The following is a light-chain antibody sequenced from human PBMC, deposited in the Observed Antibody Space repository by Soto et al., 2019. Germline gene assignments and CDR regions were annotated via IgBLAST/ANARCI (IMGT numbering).Light chain of an antibody. CDR3: QQYNTWSLIT. CDR2: GAS. J-gene: IGKJ5*01. Sequence: EIVMTQSPATLSVSPGDTATLSCRASQSIGSNVGWYQQKPGQAPRLLIYGASTMATGISARFSGSGSGTEFSLTISSLQSEDLAVYYCQQYNTWSLITFGQGTQLEIK. CDR1: QSIGSN. V-gene: IGKV3-15*01.